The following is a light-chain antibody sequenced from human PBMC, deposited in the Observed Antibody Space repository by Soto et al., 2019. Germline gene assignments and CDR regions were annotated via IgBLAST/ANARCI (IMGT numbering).Light chain of an antibody. CDR3: QQRSNWPPIT. V-gene: IGKV3-11*01. CDR1: QGVGRF. CDR2: DVS. Sequence: EIVVTQSPGTLSLSPWERATLSCRASQGVGRFLAWYQQKPGQAPRLLLYDVSNRATGIPARFSGSGSGTDFTLTISSLEPEDFAVYYCQQRSNWPPITFGQGTRLEIK. J-gene: IGKJ5*01.